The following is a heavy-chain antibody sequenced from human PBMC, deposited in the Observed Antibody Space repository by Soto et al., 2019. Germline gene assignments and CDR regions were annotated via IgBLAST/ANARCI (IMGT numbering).Heavy chain of an antibody. CDR1: GFTFSNYA. V-gene: IGHV3-23*01. J-gene: IGHJ6*03. CDR3: ANPYCSGGIFDSGQXMDF. D-gene: IGHD2-15*01. Sequence: GGSLRLCCAASGFTFSNYAMSWVRQAPGKGLEWVSAISGSGGSTYYADSVKGRFTISRDNSKKTLYLQMNSLRAEDTAVYYCANPYCSGGIFDSGQXMDFWRNATTVTVSS. CDR2: ISGSGGST.